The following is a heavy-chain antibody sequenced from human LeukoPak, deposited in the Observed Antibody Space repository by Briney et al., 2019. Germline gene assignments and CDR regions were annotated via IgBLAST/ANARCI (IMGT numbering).Heavy chain of an antibody. D-gene: IGHD6-13*01. J-gene: IGHJ4*02. V-gene: IGHV4-39*01. Sequence: PSETLSLTCTASGDSVSSSSYYWGWIRQPPGKGLEWIATIYYSGSTYFNPSLKSRVTISVDTSKNQFSLKLSSVTAADTAVYYCARLTPAAGTWYAFDHWGQGTLVTVSS. CDR1: GDSVSSSSYY. CDR3: ARLTPAAGTWYAFDH. CDR2: IYYSGST.